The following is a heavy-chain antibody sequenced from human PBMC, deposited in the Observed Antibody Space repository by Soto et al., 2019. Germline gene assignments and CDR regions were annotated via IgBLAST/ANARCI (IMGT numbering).Heavy chain of an antibody. CDR3: AKIIEVEYSSSFDY. J-gene: IGHJ4*02. D-gene: IGHD6-6*01. CDR1: GFTFSSYA. Sequence: GGSLRLSCAASGFTFSSYAMRWVRQAPGKGLEWVSAISGSGGSTYYADSVKGRFTISRDNSKNTLYLQMNSMRAEDTAVYYCAKIIEVEYSSSFDYWGQGTLVTVSS. CDR2: ISGSGGST. V-gene: IGHV3-23*01.